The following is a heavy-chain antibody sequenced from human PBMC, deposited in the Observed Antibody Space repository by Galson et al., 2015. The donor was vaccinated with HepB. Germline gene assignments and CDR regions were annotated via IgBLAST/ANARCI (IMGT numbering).Heavy chain of an antibody. Sequence: SLRLSCAASGFTFSNNNMHWVRQAPGKGLEWVAVIWFDGTNKFHGDSVKGRFTISGDNSNNTLFLQMSSLRAGDTAVYYCARDEGDAMDVWGQGTTVTVSS. CDR2: IWFDGTNK. J-gene: IGHJ6*02. CDR3: ARDEGDAMDV. CDR1: GFTFSNNN. V-gene: IGHV3-33*08.